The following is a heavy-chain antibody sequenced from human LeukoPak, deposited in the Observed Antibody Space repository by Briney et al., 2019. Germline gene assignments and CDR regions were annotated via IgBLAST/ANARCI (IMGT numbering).Heavy chain of an antibody. J-gene: IGHJ4*02. CDR3: ARHDASVYSNQLFDR. D-gene: IGHD4-11*01. V-gene: IGHV4-59*08. CDR2: IYYSGNT. Sequence: PSETLSLTCTISGGSIGTFYWSWIRQPPGKGLEWIGDIYYSGNTNYNPSLESRVSLSVDTSKNQFSLKMRSVTAADTAVYYCARHDASVYSNQLFDRWGQGTLVAVSS. CDR1: GGSIGTFY.